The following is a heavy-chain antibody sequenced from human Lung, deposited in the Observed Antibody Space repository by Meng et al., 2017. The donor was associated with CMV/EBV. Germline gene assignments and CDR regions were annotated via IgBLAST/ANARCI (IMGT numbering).Heavy chain of an antibody. Sequence: SCAASGFSFSSYGMQWVRQAPGKGLEWVAFIRYDGSNKYYVDSVKGRFTISRDNSKNMLYLQMNSLRVADTAVYYCAKDDSAYFDFRSGYSTPPDYGXQGTXVTVSS. CDR2: IRYDGSNK. J-gene: IGHJ4*02. D-gene: IGHD3-3*01. CDR1: GFSFSSYG. V-gene: IGHV3-30*02. CDR3: AKDDSAYFDFRSGYSTPPDY.